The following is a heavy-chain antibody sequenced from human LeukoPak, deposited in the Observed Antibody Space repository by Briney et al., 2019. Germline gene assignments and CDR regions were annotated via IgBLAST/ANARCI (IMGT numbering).Heavy chain of an antibody. D-gene: IGHD5-12*01. CDR3: AKSLVATDWPWGYFDY. CDR2: ISSSGGGT. J-gene: IGHJ4*02. Sequence: GGSLRLSCAAPGLTFSSYAMSWVRQAPGKGLQRVSAISSSGGGTYYADSVKGRFTISRDNSKNTLHLQMNSLRGEDTAVYYCAKSLVATDWPWGYFDYWGQGTLVTVPS. V-gene: IGHV3-23*01. CDR1: GLTFSSYA.